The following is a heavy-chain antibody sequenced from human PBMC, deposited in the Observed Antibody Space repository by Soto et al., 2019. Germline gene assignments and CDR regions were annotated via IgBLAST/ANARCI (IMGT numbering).Heavy chain of an antibody. CDR2: INHSGST. Sequence: PSETLSLTCAVYGGSFSGYYWSWIRQPPGKGLEWIGEINHSGSTNYNPSLKSRVTISVDTSKNQFSLKLSSVTAADTAVYYCARDRGGITVASNPLGELFAPWGQGTLVTVSS. V-gene: IGHV4-34*01. J-gene: IGHJ5*02. CDR1: GGSFSGYY. D-gene: IGHD3-16*01. CDR3: ARDRGGITVASNPLGELFAP.